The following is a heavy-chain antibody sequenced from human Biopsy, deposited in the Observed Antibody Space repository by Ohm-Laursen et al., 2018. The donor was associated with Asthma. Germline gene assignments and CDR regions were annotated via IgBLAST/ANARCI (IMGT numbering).Heavy chain of an antibody. V-gene: IGHV1-69*01. J-gene: IGHJ6*02. CDR1: GGTFSNFA. D-gene: IGHD6-19*01. Sequence: GSSVKVSCKAPGGTFSNFAISWVRQAPGQGLEWLGGIMTVFGTTNYAQKFQGRVTITADESTSTAYMEVTSLRSGDTAIYYCARCQVGYSSGRSLLLKKIYYSGMDVWGQGTAVTVSS. CDR2: IMTVFGTT. CDR3: ARCQVGYSSGRSLLLKKIYYSGMDV.